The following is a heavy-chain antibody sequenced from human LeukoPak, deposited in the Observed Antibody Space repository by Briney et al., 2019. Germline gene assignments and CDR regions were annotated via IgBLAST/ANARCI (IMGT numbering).Heavy chain of an antibody. V-gene: IGHV1-46*01. Sequence: GASVTVSCKVSGYTLTELSMHWVRQAPGQGLEWIGLINPTGTGTLYAQKFQGRVTMTRDMSTSTDYMELSSLRSEDTAVYYCARDNSVGDIAWWFDPWGQGTLVTVSS. CDR2: INPTGTGT. CDR3: ARDNSVGDIAWWFDP. D-gene: IGHD3-10*01. CDR1: GYTLTELS. J-gene: IGHJ5*02.